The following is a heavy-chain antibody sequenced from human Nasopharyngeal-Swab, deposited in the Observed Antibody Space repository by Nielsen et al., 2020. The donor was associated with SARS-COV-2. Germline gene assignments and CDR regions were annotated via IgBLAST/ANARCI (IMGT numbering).Heavy chain of an antibody. Sequence: GKSLKISCAASGFTFSSYAMHWVGQAPGKGLEWVAVISYDGSNKYYADSVKGRFTISRDNSKNTLYLQMNSLRAEDTAVYYCARGVYVVVPAANGDYWGQGTLVTVSS. J-gene: IGHJ4*02. V-gene: IGHV3-30-3*01. CDR2: ISYDGSNK. CDR3: ARGVYVVVPAANGDY. D-gene: IGHD2-2*01. CDR1: GFTFSSYA.